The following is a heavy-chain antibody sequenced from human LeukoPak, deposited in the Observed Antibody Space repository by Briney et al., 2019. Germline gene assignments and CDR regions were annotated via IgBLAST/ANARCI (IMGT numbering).Heavy chain of an antibody. CDR1: GFTFSSYA. CDR3: AKVHGIVGADRSGYFDY. V-gene: IGHV3-23*01. D-gene: IGHD1-26*01. CDR2: ISGSGGST. Sequence: HGGSLRLSCAASGFTFSSYAMSWVRPAPGKGLEWVSAISGSGGSTYYADSVKGRFTISRDNSKNTLYLQMNSLRAEDTAVYYCAKVHGIVGADRSGYFDYWGQGTLVTVSS. J-gene: IGHJ4*02.